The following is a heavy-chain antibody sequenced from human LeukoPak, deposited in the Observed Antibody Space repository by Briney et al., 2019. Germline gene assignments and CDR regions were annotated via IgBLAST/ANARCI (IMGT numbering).Heavy chain of an antibody. CDR2: VSGSGGST. V-gene: IGHV3-23*01. CDR1: GFTFSSYA. J-gene: IGHJ4*02. Sequence: GGSLRLSCTASGFTFSSYAMSWVRQAPGQGLEWVSAVSGSGGSTYYADSVKGRFTISRDNSKNTLYLQMNSLRAEDTAVYYCAKDRLRYFDWLDHFDYWGQGTLVTVSS. D-gene: IGHD3-9*01. CDR3: AKDRLRYFDWLDHFDY.